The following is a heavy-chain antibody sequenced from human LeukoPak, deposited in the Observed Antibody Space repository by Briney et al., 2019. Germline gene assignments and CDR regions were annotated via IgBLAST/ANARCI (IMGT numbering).Heavy chain of an antibody. V-gene: IGHV3-21*01. CDR1: GFTFSDYT. D-gene: IGHD4-17*01. CDR2: ISSSSSYI. J-gene: IGHJ3*02. CDR3: ARAERYGDYGAFDI. Sequence: GGSLRLSCAASGFTFSDYTMNWVRQAPGKGLEWVSSISSSSSYIYYADSVKGRFTISRDNAKNSLYLQMNSLRAEDTAVYYCARAERYGDYGAFDIWGQGTMVTVSS.